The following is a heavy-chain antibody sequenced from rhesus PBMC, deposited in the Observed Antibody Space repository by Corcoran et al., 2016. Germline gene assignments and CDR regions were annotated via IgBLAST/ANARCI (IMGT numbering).Heavy chain of an antibody. J-gene: IGHJ3*01. Sequence: QVQLQESGPGLVKPSETLSLTCAVSGGSISDSYYWSWIRQPPGKGLEWIGYIFGSGCSTYYNPSLKRRVTISTDTSKNQFSLKLSSVTAADTAVYYCAGIAAAGNDAFDFWGQGLRVTVSS. D-gene: IGHD6-31*01. V-gene: IGHV4-106*01. CDR1: GGSISDSYY. CDR3: AGIAAAGNDAFDF. CDR2: IFGSGCST.